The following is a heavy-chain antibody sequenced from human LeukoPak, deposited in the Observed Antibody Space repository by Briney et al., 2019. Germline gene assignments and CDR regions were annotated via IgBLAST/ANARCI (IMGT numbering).Heavy chain of an antibody. CDR3: ATVRYSSGWRYYYFDY. J-gene: IGHJ4*02. CDR2: MNPNSGNT. V-gene: IGHV1-8*01. Sequence: GASVKVSCKASGYTFTSYDINWVRQATGQGLEWTGWMNPNSGNTGYAQKFQGRVTMTRNTSISTAYMELSSLRSEDTAVYYCATVRYSSGWRYYYFDYWGQGTLVTVSS. CDR1: GYTFTSYD. D-gene: IGHD6-19*01.